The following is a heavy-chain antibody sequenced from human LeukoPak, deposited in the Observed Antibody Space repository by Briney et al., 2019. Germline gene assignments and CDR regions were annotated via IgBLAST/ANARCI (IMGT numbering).Heavy chain of an antibody. CDR2: INSDGGST. CDR3: ARSAGTTFDY. V-gene: IGHV3-74*01. J-gene: IGHJ4*02. Sequence: PGGSLRLSCAASGFTFSSYWMHWVRQAPGKRLVWVSRINSDGGSTSYADSVKGRFTISRDNAKNTLYLQMNSLRAEDTAVYYCARSAGTTFDYWGQGTLVTVSS. D-gene: IGHD1-7*01. CDR1: GFTFSSYW.